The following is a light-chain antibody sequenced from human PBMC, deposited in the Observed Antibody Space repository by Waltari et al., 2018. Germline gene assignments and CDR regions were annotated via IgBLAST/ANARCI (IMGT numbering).Light chain of an antibody. CDR2: KAS. J-gene: IGKJ1*01. V-gene: IGKV1-5*03. Sequence: DIQMTQSPSTLSASVGDRVTITCRASQSLSNWLAWSQQKPGKAPKVLIYKASTLESGVPSRFSGSGSGTEFTLTISSLQPDDFATYYCQHYRNLWTFGQGTKVEIK. CDR1: QSLSNW. CDR3: QHYRNLWT.